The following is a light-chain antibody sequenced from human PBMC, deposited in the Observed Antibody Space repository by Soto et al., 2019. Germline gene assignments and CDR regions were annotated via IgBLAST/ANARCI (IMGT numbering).Light chain of an antibody. Sequence: QSALTQPASVSGSPGQSITISCTGTSSDVGSYNLVSWYQQHPGKAPKLMISELSKRPSGISDRFSGSKSGSTASLTISGLQAEDEADYYCCSYAGTSTHTVFGGGTQLTVL. V-gene: IGLV2-23*02. CDR2: ELS. CDR3: CSYAGTSTHTV. CDR1: SSDVGSYNL. J-gene: IGLJ7*01.